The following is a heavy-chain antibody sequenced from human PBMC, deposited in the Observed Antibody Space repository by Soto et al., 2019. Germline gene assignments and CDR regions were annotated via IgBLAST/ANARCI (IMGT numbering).Heavy chain of an antibody. V-gene: IGHV3-23*01. CDR2: ISGSGGST. CDR1: GFTFSSYA. J-gene: IGHJ4*02. CDR3: AKGSYETDVGGYFDY. D-gene: IGHD3-10*02. Sequence: EVQLLESGGGLVQPGGSLRLSCAASGFTFSSYAMSWVRQAPGKGLEWVSAISGSGGSTYYADSVKGRFTISRDNSKNTLYLQMYSLRAEDTAVYYCAKGSYETDVGGYFDYWGQGTLVTVSS.